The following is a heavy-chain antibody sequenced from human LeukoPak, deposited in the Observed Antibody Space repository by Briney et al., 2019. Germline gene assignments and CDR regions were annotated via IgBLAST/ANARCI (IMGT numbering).Heavy chain of an antibody. D-gene: IGHD3-10*01. V-gene: IGHV1-2*04. CDR1: GYTFTGYY. CDR3: ARNYYGSGSYRDFDY. CDR2: INPNSGDT. Sequence: ASVKVSCKASGYTFTGYYMHWVRQAPGQGLEWMGWINPNSGDTNYAQKFQGWVTMTRDTSISTAYMELSRLRSDDTAVYYCARNYYGSGSYRDFDYWGQGTLVTVSS. J-gene: IGHJ4*02.